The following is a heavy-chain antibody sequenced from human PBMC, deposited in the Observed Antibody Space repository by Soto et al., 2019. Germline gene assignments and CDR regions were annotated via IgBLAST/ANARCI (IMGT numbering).Heavy chain of an antibody. CDR1: GFTFNHYA. CDR2: ISYDGHEI. Sequence: QVQLLESGGGVVQPGRSLRLSCAVSGFTFNHYAFHWVRQAPGKGLEWVSVISYDGHEIYYADPVKGRFTISRDSSNNMVYLYMNSLRPDDTAVYYCARDPVAVTGSFVDSWGQGTLVTVSS. J-gene: IGHJ4*02. V-gene: IGHV3-30-3*01. D-gene: IGHD6-19*01. CDR3: ARDPVAVTGSFVDS.